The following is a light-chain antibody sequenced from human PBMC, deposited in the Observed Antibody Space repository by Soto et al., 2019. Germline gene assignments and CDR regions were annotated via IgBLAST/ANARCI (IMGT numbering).Light chain of an antibody. CDR2: DVT. V-gene: IGLV2-14*03. J-gene: IGLJ1*01. CDR1: SSDVGGYNY. Sequence: QSALTQPASVSGSPGQSITISCTGTSSDVGGYNYVSWYQHHPGKAPKLTIYDVTNRPSGVSNPFSGSKSGNTASLTISGLQPEDEADYYCSSYTTSNTRQIVFGTGTKVTVL. CDR3: SSYTTSNTRQIV.